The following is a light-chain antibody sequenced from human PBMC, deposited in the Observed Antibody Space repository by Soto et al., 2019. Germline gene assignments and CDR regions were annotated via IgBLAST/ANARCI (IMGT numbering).Light chain of an antibody. CDR1: QDISNN. J-gene: IGKJ2*01. Sequence: DIQMTQSPSSLSASVGDRVTITCQASQDISNNLHWYQVKPGKAPKLLIYDASNLETGVPSRFRGSGSGKDFSFTIQSLQPEDVATYYCQQYDDLPRTFGQGTKLQIK. V-gene: IGKV1-33*01. CDR3: QQYDDLPRT. CDR2: DAS.